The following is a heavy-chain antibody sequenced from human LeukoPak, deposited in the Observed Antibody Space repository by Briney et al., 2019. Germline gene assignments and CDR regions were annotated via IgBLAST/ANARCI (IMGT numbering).Heavy chain of an antibody. J-gene: IGHJ4*02. CDR3: ARWETAVAAYFDY. D-gene: IGHD6-19*01. Sequence: GGSLRLSCAASGFTFSSYGMHWVRQAPGKGLEGVAVIWYDGSNKYYADSVKGRFTISRDNSKNTLYLQMNSLRAEDTAVYYCARWETAVAAYFDYWGQGTLVTVSS. V-gene: IGHV3-33*01. CDR2: IWYDGSNK. CDR1: GFTFSSYG.